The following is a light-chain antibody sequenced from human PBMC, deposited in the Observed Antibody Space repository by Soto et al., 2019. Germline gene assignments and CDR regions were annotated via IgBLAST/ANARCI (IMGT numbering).Light chain of an antibody. J-gene: IGKJ1*01. V-gene: IGKV3-20*01. Sequence: EIVLTQSPGTLSLSPGERATLSCRASQSVSSSYLAWYQQKPGQAPRLLIYGASSRATGIPDGFSGSGSGTDFTLTISRLEPEVVAVYYCQQYGSSPPWTFGQGTKVEIK. CDR1: QSVSSSY. CDR2: GAS. CDR3: QQYGSSPPWT.